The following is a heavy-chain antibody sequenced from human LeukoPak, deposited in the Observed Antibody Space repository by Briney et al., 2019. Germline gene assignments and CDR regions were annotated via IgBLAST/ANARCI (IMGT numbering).Heavy chain of an antibody. CDR2: INPNSGGT. V-gene: IGHV1-2*02. CDR1: GYTFTGYY. CDR3: ARTFDCSGGSCYVRPFDY. D-gene: IGHD2-15*01. J-gene: IGHJ4*02. Sequence: ASVKVSCKASGYTFTGYYMHWVRQAPGQGLEWMGWINPNSGGTNYAQKFQGRVTMTRDTSISTAYMELSRLRSDDTAVYYCARTFDCSGGSCYVRPFDYWGQGTLVTVSS.